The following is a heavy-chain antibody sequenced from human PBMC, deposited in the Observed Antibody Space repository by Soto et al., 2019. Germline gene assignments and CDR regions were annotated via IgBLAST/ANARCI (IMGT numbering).Heavy chain of an antibody. CDR3: ARLNVDTAMVGGMDV. CDR2: IYPGDSDT. D-gene: IGHD5-18*01. J-gene: IGHJ6*02. CDR1: GYSFTSYW. Sequence: PGESLKISCKGSGYSFTSYWIGWVRQMPGKGLEWMGIIYPGDSDTRYSPSFQGQVTISADKSISTAYLQWSSLKASDTAMYYCARLNVDTAMVGGMDVWGQGTTVTVSS. V-gene: IGHV5-51*01.